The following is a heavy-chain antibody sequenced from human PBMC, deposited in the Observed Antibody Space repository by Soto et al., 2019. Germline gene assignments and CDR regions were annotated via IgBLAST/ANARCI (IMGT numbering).Heavy chain of an antibody. CDR3: AREADFASSGYVLDY. V-gene: IGHV3-21*01. D-gene: IGHD3-22*01. CDR1: GFTFSGFS. Sequence: PGGSLRLSCAASGFTFSGFSMNGVRQAPGKGLEWVSSVTSSPSSMFYADSVKGRFTISRDDAKDSLFLQMNSLRADDTAVYYCAREADFASSGYVLDYWGLGTLVTVS. J-gene: IGHJ4*02. CDR2: VTSSPSSM.